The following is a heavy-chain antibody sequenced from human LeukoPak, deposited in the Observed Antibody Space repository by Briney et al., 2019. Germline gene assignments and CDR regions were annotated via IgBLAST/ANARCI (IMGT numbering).Heavy chain of an antibody. J-gene: IGHJ4*02. CDR1: GFTFGDHI. CDR2: VSGSGSTV. V-gene: IGHV3-48*01. CDR3: VRQLAS. Sequence: GGSLRLSCAASGFTFGDHIMNWVRQLPGKRLEWVAYVSGSGSTVYYADSVKGRFTVSRDNGESSLYLQMNSLRVEDTALYYCVRQLASWGQGTLVTVSS.